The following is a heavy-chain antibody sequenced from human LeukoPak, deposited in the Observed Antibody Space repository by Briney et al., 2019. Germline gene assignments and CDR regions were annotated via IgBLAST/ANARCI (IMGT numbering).Heavy chain of an antibody. D-gene: IGHD4-17*01. Sequence: GGSLRLSCAPSGFTFSTFAMSWVRQAPGKGLEWVSGISGSGTYTDYADSVKGRFTISRDNSKNTLYLQMNRLRAEDTAVYYCAKDYGDYLVDYWGQGTLVTVSS. CDR1: GFTFSTFA. J-gene: IGHJ4*02. V-gene: IGHV3-23*01. CDR2: ISGSGTYT. CDR3: AKDYGDYLVDY.